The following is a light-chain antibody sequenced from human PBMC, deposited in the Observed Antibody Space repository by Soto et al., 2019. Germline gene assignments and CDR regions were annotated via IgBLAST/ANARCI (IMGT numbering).Light chain of an antibody. V-gene: IGKV3-20*01. J-gene: IGKJ1*01. Sequence: EIVMTQSPATLSVSPGERATLSCRASQSVSSNLAWYQQKPGQAPRLLIYGASSRATGIPDRFSGSGSGTDFTLTISRVEPEDCAVYYCQQYGSSPSWTFGQGTKVDI. CDR2: GAS. CDR1: QSVSSN. CDR3: QQYGSSPSWT.